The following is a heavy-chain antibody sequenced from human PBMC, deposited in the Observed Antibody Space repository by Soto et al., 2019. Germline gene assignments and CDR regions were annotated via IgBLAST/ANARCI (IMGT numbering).Heavy chain of an antibody. V-gene: IGHV3-23*01. CDR1: GFTFSSYG. CDR3: SKARTHPKGNHFPFDY. D-gene: IGHD1-1*01. Sequence: EVQLLESGGGFVQPGGSLRLSCAASGFTFSSYGMSWVRQAPGKGLEWVSSINNSGSRTYHADSVKGRFTISRDNSKNTPELENESPRAGGNARYFRSKARTHPKGNHFPFDYWGQGTLVTVSS. CDR2: INNSGSRT. J-gene: IGHJ4*02.